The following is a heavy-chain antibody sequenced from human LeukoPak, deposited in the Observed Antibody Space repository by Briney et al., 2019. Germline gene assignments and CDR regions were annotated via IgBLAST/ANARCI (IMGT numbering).Heavy chain of an antibody. CDR1: GGSFSGYY. V-gene: IGHV4-34*01. Sequence: SETLSLTCAVYGGSFSGYYWSWIRQPPGKGLEWIGEINHSGSTNYNPSLKSRVTISVDTSKNQFSLKLSSVTAADTAVYYCARTPPAYCGGDYCFGWGQGTLVTVSS. D-gene: IGHD2-21*02. CDR3: ARTPPAYCGGDYCFG. J-gene: IGHJ4*02. CDR2: INHSGST.